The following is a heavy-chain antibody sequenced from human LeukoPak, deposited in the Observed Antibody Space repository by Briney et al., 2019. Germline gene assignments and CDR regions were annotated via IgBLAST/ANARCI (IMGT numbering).Heavy chain of an antibody. D-gene: IGHD6-19*01. CDR2: ISGSSGST. CDR1: GFTFSSYA. CDR3: AKPYSSGWYRSIDVY. J-gene: IGHJ4*02. Sequence: GSLRLSCAASGFTFSSYAMSWVRQAPGKGLEWVSAISGSSGSTYYADSVKGRFTISRDNSKNTLYLQMNSLRAEDTAVYYCAKPYSSGWYRSIDVYWGQGTLVTVSS. V-gene: IGHV3-23*01.